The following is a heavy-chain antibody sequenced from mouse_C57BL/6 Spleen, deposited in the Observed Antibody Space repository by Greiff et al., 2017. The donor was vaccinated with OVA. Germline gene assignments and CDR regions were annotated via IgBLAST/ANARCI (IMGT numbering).Heavy chain of an antibody. CDR3: AREDVIEGYFAY. V-gene: IGHV1-53*01. Sequence: QVQLQQPGTELVKPGASVKLSCKASGYTFTSYWMHWVKQRPGQGLEWIGNINPSNGGTKYNEKFKSKATLTVDKSSSTAYMQLSSLTSEDSAVYYCAREDVIEGYFAYWGQGTTLTVSS. J-gene: IGHJ2*01. CDR1: GYTFTSYW. CDR2: INPSNGGT.